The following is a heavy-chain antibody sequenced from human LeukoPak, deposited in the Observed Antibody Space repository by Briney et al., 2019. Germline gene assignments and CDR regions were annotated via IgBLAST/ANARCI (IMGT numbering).Heavy chain of an antibody. Sequence: GASVKVSCKASGYTFTNYAISWVRQAPGQGLEWMGGIIPIFGTANYAQKFQGRVTITTDESTSTAYMELSSLRSEDTAVYYCARDLTRITGTPFDIWGQGTMVTVSS. CDR2: IIPIFGTA. J-gene: IGHJ3*02. D-gene: IGHD1-7*01. CDR1: GYTFTNYA. V-gene: IGHV1-69*05. CDR3: ARDLTRITGTPFDI.